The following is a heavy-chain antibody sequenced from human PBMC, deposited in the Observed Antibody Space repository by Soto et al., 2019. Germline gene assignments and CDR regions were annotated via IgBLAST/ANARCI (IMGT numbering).Heavy chain of an antibody. J-gene: IGHJ4*02. CDR3: AHAPPVTTGGDY. Sequence: KESGPTLVTPTQTLTLTCTFSGFSLSTTGVGVGWIRQPPGKALEWLALIYWDDDKRYSPSLKSRLTITKDTSKHQVVLTMPNLQPIDPATHYRAHAPPVTTGGDYWGQGTMVTVSS. CDR1: GFSLSTTGVG. V-gene: IGHV2-5*02. D-gene: IGHD4-17*01. CDR2: IYWDDDK.